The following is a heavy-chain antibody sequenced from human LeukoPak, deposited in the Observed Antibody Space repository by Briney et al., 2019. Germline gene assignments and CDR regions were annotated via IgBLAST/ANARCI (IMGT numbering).Heavy chain of an antibody. CDR1: GYSISSGYY. D-gene: IGHD1-26*01. CDR2: IYHSGST. V-gene: IGHV4-38-2*02. CDR3: ARDRALVGAVVN. Sequence: SETLSLTCTVSGYSISSGYYWGWIRQPPGKGLEWIGSIYHSGSTYYNPSLKSRVTISVDTSKNQFSLKLGSVTAADTAVYYCARDRALVGAVVNWGQGTLVTVSS. J-gene: IGHJ4*02.